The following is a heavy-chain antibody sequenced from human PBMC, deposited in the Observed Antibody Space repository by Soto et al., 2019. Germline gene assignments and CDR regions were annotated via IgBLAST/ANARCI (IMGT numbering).Heavy chain of an antibody. D-gene: IGHD3-10*01. Sequence: SETLSLTCTVSGGSISSGDYYWSWIRQPPGKGLEWIGYIYYSGSTYYNPSLESRVTISVDTSKNQFSLKLSSVTAADTAVYYCAREGTYGSGSYFFDYWGQGTLVTVSS. CDR1: GGSISSGDYY. CDR2: IYYSGST. J-gene: IGHJ4*02. CDR3: AREGTYGSGSYFFDY. V-gene: IGHV4-30-4*01.